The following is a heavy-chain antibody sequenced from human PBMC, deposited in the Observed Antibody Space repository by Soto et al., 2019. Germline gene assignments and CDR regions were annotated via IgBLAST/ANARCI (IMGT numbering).Heavy chain of an antibody. V-gene: IGHV4-39*01. Sequence: QLQLQESGPGLVKPSETLSLTCTVSGGSISSSSYYWGWIRQPPGKGLEWIGSIYYSGSTYYNPSLKSRVPISVDTSKNQFSLKLSSVTAAATAVYYCARHRAGRYIAAALEPFDYWGQGTLVTVSS. D-gene: IGHD6-13*01. CDR2: IYYSGST. J-gene: IGHJ4*02. CDR3: ARHRAGRYIAAALEPFDY. CDR1: GGSISSSSYY.